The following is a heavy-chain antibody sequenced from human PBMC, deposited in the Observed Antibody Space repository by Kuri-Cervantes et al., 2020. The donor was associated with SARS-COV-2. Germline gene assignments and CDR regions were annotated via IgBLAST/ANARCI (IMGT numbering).Heavy chain of an antibody. CDR3: CRDLWHCTSTSCYFDYYYYYMDV. J-gene: IGHJ6*03. CDR1: GFLSSASA. D-gene: IGHD2-2*01. V-gene: IGHV3-73*01. CDR2: VRGKANNYAT. Sequence: GESLKISCEVSGFLSSASAIHWVRQGSGKGLEWVGRVRGKANNYATAYAASVKGRFTISRDDSKNMAFLQMNSLKTEDTAVYYCCRDLWHCTSTSCYFDYYYYYMDVWGKGTTVTVSS.